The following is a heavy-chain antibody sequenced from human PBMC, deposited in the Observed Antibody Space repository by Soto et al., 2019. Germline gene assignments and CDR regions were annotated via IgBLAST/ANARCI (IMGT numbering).Heavy chain of an antibody. V-gene: IGHV4-39*01. Sequence: SETLSLTCTVSGGSISSSSYYWGWIRQPPGKGLEWIGSIYYSGSTYYNPSLKSQVTISVDTSKNQFSLKLSSVTAADTAVYYCARLGVGATTDYYYGMDVWGQGTTVTVSS. CDR1: GGSISSSSYY. D-gene: IGHD1-26*01. CDR2: IYYSGST. J-gene: IGHJ6*02. CDR3: ARLGVGATTDYYYGMDV.